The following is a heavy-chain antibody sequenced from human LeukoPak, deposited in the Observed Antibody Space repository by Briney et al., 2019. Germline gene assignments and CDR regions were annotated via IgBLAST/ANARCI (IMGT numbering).Heavy chain of an antibody. Sequence: PSATLSLTCAVYGGSFSGYYGTLIRQTPGKGLEWIGEISHTGLTGSNPSLKSRVTIFVDSSKKQFSLRMTSVTAADTGVYYCARVPDITARPCDTWGPGTLVTVSS. CDR3: ARVPDITARPCDT. CDR1: GGSFSGYY. CDR2: ISHTGLT. D-gene: IGHD1-1*01. J-gene: IGHJ5*02. V-gene: IGHV4-34*01.